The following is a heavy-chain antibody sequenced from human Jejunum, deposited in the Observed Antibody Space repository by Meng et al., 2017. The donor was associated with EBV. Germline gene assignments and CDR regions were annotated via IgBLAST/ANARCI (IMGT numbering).Heavy chain of an antibody. D-gene: IGHD2-15*01. CDR2: LSRTGYTT. V-gene: IGHV3-23*04. CDR1: GFIFSSSP. J-gene: IGHJ4*01. Sequence: VQLVEFGGVLVQSGGSLTVSCAASGFIFSSSPMSWVRQTPGKGMEWLSSLSRTGYTTYYADSLKGRFTISRDNSKNTVYLEMASLRVDDTAVYYCAKDALGSCSGGSCGTFEYWGHGTLVTVSS. CDR3: AKDALGSCSGGSCGTFEY.